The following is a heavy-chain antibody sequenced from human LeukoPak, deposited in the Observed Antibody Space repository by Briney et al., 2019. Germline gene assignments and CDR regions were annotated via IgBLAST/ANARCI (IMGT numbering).Heavy chain of an antibody. CDR2: IYYSGST. CDR3: ARQGKYYDILTGYQSLSWFDP. J-gene: IGHJ5*02. V-gene: IGHV4-59*01. CDR1: GGSISSSY. Sequence: PSETLSLTCTVSGGSISSSYWGWIRQPPGKGLEWIGYIYYSGSTNYNPSLKSRVTISVDTSKNQFSLKLSSVTAADMAVYYCARQGKYYDILTGYQSLSWFDPWGQGTLVTVSS. D-gene: IGHD3-9*01.